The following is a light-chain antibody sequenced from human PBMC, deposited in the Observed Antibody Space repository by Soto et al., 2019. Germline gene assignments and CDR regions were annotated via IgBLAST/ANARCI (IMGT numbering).Light chain of an antibody. Sequence: DIQMTQSPSTLSASVGDRVTITCRASQSISSWLAWYQQKPGKAPKLLIYKASSLESGVPSRLSGNGSGTEFTLTISSLKTDHFATYYCQQWGTFGQGPKLEIK. CDR3: QQWGT. CDR2: KAS. V-gene: IGKV1-5*03. J-gene: IGKJ2*01. CDR1: QSISSW.